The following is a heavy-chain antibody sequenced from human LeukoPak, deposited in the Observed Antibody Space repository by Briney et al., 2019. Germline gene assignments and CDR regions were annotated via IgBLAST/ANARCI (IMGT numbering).Heavy chain of an antibody. CDR2: ISYDGSNK. CDR1: GFTFSSYG. Sequence: GRSLRLSCAASGFTFSSYGMHWVRQAPGKGLEWVAVISYDGSNKYYADSVKGRFTISRDNSKNTLYLQMNSLRAEDTAVYYCAKDLGSYGYTGDYWGQGTLVTVSS. CDR3: AKDLGSYGYTGDY. V-gene: IGHV3-30*18. J-gene: IGHJ4*02. D-gene: IGHD5-18*01.